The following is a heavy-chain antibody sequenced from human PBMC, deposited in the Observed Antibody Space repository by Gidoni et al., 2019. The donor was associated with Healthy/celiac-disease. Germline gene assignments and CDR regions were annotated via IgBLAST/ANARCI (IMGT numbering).Heavy chain of an antibody. V-gene: IGHV3-33*01. Sequence: SSYGMQWVRTAPGKGLEWVAVIWYDGSNKYYADSVKGRFTISRDNSKNTLYLQMNSLRAEDTAVYDCARDAFPYSSYVNGVDYWGQGTLVTVSS. CDR2: IWYDGSNK. CDR3: ARDAFPYSSYVNGVDY. D-gene: IGHD6-6*01. CDR1: SSYG. J-gene: IGHJ4*02.